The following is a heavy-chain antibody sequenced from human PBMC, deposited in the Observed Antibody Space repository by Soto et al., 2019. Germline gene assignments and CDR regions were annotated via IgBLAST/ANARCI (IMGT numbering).Heavy chain of an antibody. D-gene: IGHD3-22*01. CDR2: INHSGST. J-gene: IGHJ5*02. CDR3: ARQIVVVTDRFDP. CDR1: GGSCSARC. Sequence: SDTLSLRDVVYGGSCSARCWTWIQKPPGKGLEWIGEINHSGSTNYNPSLKSRVTISVDTSKNQFSLKLSSVTAADTAVYYCARQIVVVTDRFDPWGQGTLVTVSS. V-gene: IGHV4-34*01.